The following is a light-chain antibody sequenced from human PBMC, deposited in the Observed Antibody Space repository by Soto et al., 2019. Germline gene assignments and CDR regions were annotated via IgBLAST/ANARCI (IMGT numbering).Light chain of an antibody. CDR1: QSIRGD. J-gene: IGKJ5*01. CDR3: LQDNEFPIT. CDR2: AAS. V-gene: IGKV1-6*01. Sequence: IQMTQSPSSLSASVGDSITITCRASQSIRGDVGFYQQKPGQAPKVLMYAASRLHSGVPSRFSGSGSGRDFTLTISSLQPEDFATYYCLQDNEFPITFGQGTRLEI.